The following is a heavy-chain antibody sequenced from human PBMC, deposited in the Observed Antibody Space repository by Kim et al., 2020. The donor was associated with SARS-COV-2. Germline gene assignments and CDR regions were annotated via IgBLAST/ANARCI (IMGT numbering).Heavy chain of an antibody. D-gene: IGHD6-19*01. CDR3: ARGGYSSGPVGGY. CDR2: IKQDGSEK. V-gene: IGHV3-7*03. Sequence: GGSLRLSCAASGFTFSSYWMSWVRQAPGKGLEWVANIKQDGSEKYYVDSVKGRFTISRDNAKNSLYLQMNSLRAEDTAVYYCARGGYSSGPVGGYWGQGTLVTVSS. CDR1: GFTFSSYW. J-gene: IGHJ4*02.